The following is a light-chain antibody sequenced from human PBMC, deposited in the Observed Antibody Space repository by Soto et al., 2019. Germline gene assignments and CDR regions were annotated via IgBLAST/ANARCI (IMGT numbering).Light chain of an antibody. Sequence: AIRMTQSPSSLSASTGDRVTITCRASQGISSYLAWYQQKPGKAPKLLIYAASNLQSGVPSRFSGSGSGTDFTRTISCLQSEDFAAYYRQQYYSYPPYTFGQGTKLEIK. J-gene: IGKJ2*01. V-gene: IGKV1-8*01. CDR2: AAS. CDR3: QQYYSYPPYT. CDR1: QGISSY.